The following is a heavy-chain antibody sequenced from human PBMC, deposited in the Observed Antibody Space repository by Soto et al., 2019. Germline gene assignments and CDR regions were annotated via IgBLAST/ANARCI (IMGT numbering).Heavy chain of an antibody. CDR3: ARQGRGFDY. V-gene: IGHV4-39*01. D-gene: IGHD3-10*01. Sequence: SETLSLTCTVSGGSISSYYWGWIRQPPGKGLEWIGSIYYFGSTYHNPSLKSRVTISVDTSKNQLSLKLSSVTAADTAVYYCARQGRGFDYWGQGTLVTVPQ. CDR1: GGSISSYY. J-gene: IGHJ4*02. CDR2: IYYFGST.